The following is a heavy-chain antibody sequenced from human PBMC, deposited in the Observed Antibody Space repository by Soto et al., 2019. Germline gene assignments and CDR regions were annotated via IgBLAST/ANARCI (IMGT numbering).Heavy chain of an antibody. J-gene: IGHJ1*01. Sequence: QVQLVQSGAEVKKPGSSVKVSCKASGGTFSSYAISWVRQAPGQGLEWMGGIIPICGTANYAQKFQGRVTISADESTSTAYMELSSLRSEDTAVYYCATGIAAAGIVPEYFQHWGQGTLVTVSS. V-gene: IGHV1-69*01. CDR3: ATGIAAAGIVPEYFQH. CDR2: IIPICGTA. D-gene: IGHD6-13*01. CDR1: GGTFSSYA.